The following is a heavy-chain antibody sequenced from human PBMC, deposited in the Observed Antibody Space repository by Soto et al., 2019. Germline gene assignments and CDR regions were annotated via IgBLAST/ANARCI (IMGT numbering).Heavy chain of an antibody. CDR2: INPNSGGT. D-gene: IGHD2-2*01. Sequence: ASVKVSCKASGYTFTGYYMHWVRQAPGQGLEWMGWINPNSGGTNYAQKFQGRVTMTRDTSISTAYVELSRLRSDDTAVYYCARDTDFLGYCSSTSCYYYGSGSYFDYWGQGTLVTVSS. CDR1: GYTFTGYY. CDR3: ARDTDFLGYCSSTSCYYYGSGSYFDY. V-gene: IGHV1-2*02. J-gene: IGHJ4*02.